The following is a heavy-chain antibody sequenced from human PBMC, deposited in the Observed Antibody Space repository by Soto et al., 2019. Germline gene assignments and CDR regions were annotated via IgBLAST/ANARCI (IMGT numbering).Heavy chain of an antibody. D-gene: IGHD1-7*01. CDR3: ARDGVSSTEYTWNYGTYFDY. V-gene: IGHV1-8*01. Sequence: ASVKVSCKASGYTFTSYDINWVRQATGQGLEWMGWMNPNSGNTGYAQKFQGRVTMTRNTSISTAYMELNSLRPDDTAMYYCARDGVSSTEYTWNYGTYFDYWGQRALVTVSS. CDR1: GYTFTSYD. CDR2: MNPNSGNT. J-gene: IGHJ4*02.